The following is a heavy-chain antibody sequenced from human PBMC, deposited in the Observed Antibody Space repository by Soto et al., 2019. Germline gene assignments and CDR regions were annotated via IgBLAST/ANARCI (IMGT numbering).Heavy chain of an antibody. D-gene: IGHD3-3*01. CDR3: ARGRSLYYDFWSGYYEDY. Sequence: SETLSLTCAVYGGSFSGYYWSWIRQHPGKGLEWIGEINHSGSTNYNPSLKSRVTISVDTSKNQFSLKLSSVTAADTAVYYCARGRSLYYDFWSGYYEDYWGQGTLVTVSS. CDR1: GGSFSGYY. V-gene: IGHV4-34*01. CDR2: INHSGST. J-gene: IGHJ4*02.